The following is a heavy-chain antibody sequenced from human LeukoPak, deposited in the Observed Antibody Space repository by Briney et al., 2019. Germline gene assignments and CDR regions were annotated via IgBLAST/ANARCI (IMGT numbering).Heavy chain of an antibody. CDR2: INPNTGGT. V-gene: IGHV1-2*02. CDR1: GYTFTNYA. D-gene: IGHD3-9*01. Sequence: ASVKVSCKASGYTFTNYAMNWVRQAPGQGLEWMGWINPNTGGTKYAQEFQGRVTMTGDTSLSIVQMELRSLTADDTAMYYCATPVPGYGALDVWGQGTMVTVSS. CDR3: ATPVPGYGALDV. J-gene: IGHJ3*01.